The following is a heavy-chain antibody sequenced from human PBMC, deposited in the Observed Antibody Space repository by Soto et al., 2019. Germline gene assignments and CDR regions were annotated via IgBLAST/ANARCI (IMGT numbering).Heavy chain of an antibody. CDR1: GYSFTSYW. Sequence: GESLKISCKGSGYSFTSYWIGWVRQMPGKGLEWMGIIYPGDSDTRYSPSFQGQVTIPADKSISTAYLQWSSLKASDTAMYYCARRGGWELIQPIGDYWGQGTLVTVSS. V-gene: IGHV5-51*01. D-gene: IGHD1-26*01. J-gene: IGHJ4*02. CDR3: ARRGGWELIQPIGDY. CDR2: IYPGDSDT.